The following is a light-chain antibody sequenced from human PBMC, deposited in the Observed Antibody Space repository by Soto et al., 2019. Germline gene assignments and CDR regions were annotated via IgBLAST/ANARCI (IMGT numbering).Light chain of an antibody. CDR2: AAS. CDR3: QQYGYSSWT. V-gene: IGKV3-20*01. CDR1: QSVDSKY. Sequence: EIVLTQSPGTLSLSPGERATLSCRASQSVDSKYLAWYQQKPGQAPRILIFAASSRATGIPDRFSGSGSGTDFTITISRLEPGDFAVYYCQQYGYSSWTFGQGTKVEIK. J-gene: IGKJ1*01.